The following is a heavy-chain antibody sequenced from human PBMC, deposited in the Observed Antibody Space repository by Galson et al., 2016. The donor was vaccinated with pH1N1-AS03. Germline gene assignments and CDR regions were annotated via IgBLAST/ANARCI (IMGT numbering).Heavy chain of an antibody. Sequence: SVKVSCKASGYTFTTFDINWVRLATGQGLEWMGWMNPNSANTGYAQKFQDRVTMTRNTSISTAYMELSSLRSEDTAVYYCAINSVGYGSGRSYFDYWGQGSLVTVSS. CDR1: GYTFTTFD. CDR3: AINSVGYGSGRSYFDY. V-gene: IGHV1-8*01. D-gene: IGHD3-10*01. J-gene: IGHJ4*02. CDR2: MNPNSANT.